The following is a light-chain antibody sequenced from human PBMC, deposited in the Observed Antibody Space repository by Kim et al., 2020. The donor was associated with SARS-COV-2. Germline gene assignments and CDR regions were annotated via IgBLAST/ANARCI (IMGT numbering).Light chain of an antibody. CDR3: KQLKTVPRT. J-gene: IGKJ1*01. Sequence: AAVGDRVTIAWRDSQDISNHLAWYQQKPGKAPELLIYAASTLKPGVPSRCSGSGSGTEFTLTISSLQPEDFATYSCKQLKTVPRTVGQGTKVDIK. V-gene: IGKV1-9*01. CDR1: QDISNH. CDR2: AAS.